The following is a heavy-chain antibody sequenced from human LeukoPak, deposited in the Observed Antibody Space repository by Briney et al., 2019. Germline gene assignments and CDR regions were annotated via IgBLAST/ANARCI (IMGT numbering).Heavy chain of an antibody. CDR3: ARGEQHLPYDAFDI. D-gene: IGHD6-13*01. CDR2: ISSSNSYI. CDR1: GFTFSSYS. J-gene: IGHJ3*02. Sequence: GGSLRLSCAASGFTFSSYSMICVRHAPGKGRVWVSSISSSNSYIFYADSVKGRFTIYRDNAKNSLYLQMNSLRAEDTAVYYCARGEQHLPYDAFDIWGQGTMVTVSS. V-gene: IGHV3-21*01.